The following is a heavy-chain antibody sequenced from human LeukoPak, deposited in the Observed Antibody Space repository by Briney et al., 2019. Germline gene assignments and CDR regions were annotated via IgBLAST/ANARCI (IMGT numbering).Heavy chain of an antibody. D-gene: IGHD2-2*01. CDR3: AGPIPAAKYYYGMDV. J-gene: IGHJ6*02. CDR2: IIPILGIA. CDR1: GGTFSSYA. V-gene: IGHV1-69*04. Sequence: GASVNVSCKASGGTFSSYAISWVRQAPGQGLEWMGRIIPILGIANYAQKFQGRVTITADKSTSTAYMELSSLRSEDTAVYYCAGPIPAAKYYYGMDVWGQGTTVTVSS.